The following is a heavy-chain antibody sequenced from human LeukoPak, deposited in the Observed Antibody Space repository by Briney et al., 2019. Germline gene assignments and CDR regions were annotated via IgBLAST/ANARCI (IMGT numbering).Heavy chain of an antibody. V-gene: IGHV3-7*01. Sequence: PGGSLRLSCAASGFTFRRYWMSWVRQAPGKKPEWVANIKEDGSEKYYDDSVRGRFTISRDNAKNTLYLDMKSLRAEDTAVFYCATDQDHGYFRQWGQGTLVTVSS. J-gene: IGHJ1*01. D-gene: IGHD4-17*01. CDR1: GFTFRRYW. CDR2: IKEDGSEK. CDR3: ATDQDHGYFRQ.